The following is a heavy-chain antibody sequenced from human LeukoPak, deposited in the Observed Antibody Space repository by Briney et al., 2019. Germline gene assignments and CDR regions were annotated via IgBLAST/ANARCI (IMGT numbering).Heavy chain of an antibody. Sequence: TGGSQRLSCAASAFTLNNYDVHWVRQAPGKGLEWVAVIWYDGSNKYYVDSVKGRFTISRDISKNTLYLQMNSLSAEDTAVYYCARHGYNYGFDYWGQGTLVTVSS. CDR1: AFTLNNYD. CDR3: ARHGYNYGFDY. J-gene: IGHJ4*02. CDR2: IWYDGSNK. V-gene: IGHV3-33*01. D-gene: IGHD5-24*01.